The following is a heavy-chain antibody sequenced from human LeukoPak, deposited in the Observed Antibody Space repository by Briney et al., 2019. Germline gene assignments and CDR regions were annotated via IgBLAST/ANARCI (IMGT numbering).Heavy chain of an antibody. CDR3: ARAKLWFDY. Sequence: RASETLSLTCTVSGGSISNYYWSWIRQPPGKGLEWIGYIYYSGSPNHNPSLKSRVTISVDTSKNQFSLKLSTVTAADTAVYYCARAKLWFDYWGQGTLVTVSS. J-gene: IGHJ4*02. V-gene: IGHV4-59*01. D-gene: IGHD3-10*01. CDR1: GGSISNYY. CDR2: IYYSGSP.